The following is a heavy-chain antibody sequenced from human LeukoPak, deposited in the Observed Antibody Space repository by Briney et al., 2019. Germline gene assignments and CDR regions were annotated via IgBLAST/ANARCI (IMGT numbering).Heavy chain of an antibody. V-gene: IGHV3-74*03. J-gene: IGHJ3*02. CDR2: TNSDGSST. Sequence: SGGSLRLSCAASGFTFSSYWMHWVRQAPGKGLVWVSRTNSDGSSTTYADSVKGRFTISRDNAKNTLYLQMNSLRAEDTAVYYCARRTSKTWITMIVVVNDDAFDIWGQGTMVTVSS. D-gene: IGHD3-22*01. CDR3: ARRTSKTWITMIVVVNDDAFDI. CDR1: GFTFSSYW.